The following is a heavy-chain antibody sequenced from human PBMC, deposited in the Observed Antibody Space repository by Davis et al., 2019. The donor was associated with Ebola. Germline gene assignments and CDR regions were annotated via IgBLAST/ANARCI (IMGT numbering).Heavy chain of an antibody. CDR3: ARGTRGY. V-gene: IGHV3-48*04. J-gene: IGHJ4*02. Sequence: GGSLRLSFAASGFIFSSYSMTWVRQAPGKGLEWVSYSSMTTSIYYADSVKGRFTISRDNAKNSLYLQMNSLRAEDTAVYYCARGTRGYWGQGTLVTVSS. CDR1: GFIFSSYS. D-gene: IGHD1-7*01. CDR2: SSMTTSI.